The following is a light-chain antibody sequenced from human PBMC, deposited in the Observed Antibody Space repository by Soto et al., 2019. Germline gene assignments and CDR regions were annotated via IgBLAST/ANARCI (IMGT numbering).Light chain of an antibody. Sequence: QSVLTQPRSVSGSPGQSVTISCTGTSSDVGGYNYVSWYQQHPGKAPKVMIYDVTERPSGVPDRFSGSKSGNTASLTISGLQADDEADYYCCSYSGSSPPYVFGAGTKLTVL. CDR1: SSDVGGYNY. CDR2: DVT. V-gene: IGLV2-11*01. J-gene: IGLJ1*01. CDR3: CSYSGSSPPYV.